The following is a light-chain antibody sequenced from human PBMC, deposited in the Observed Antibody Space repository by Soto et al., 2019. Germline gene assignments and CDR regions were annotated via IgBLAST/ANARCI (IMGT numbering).Light chain of an antibody. CDR1: QSVSSS. J-gene: IGKJ1*01. Sequence: EVVMTQSADILSVSPGERATLSCRASQSVSSSLAWYQQKPGQAPRLLIYGASTRATGVPARFSGSGSGTEFTLTISSLQSEDVAVYYCQHFHNWPPWTFGQGTRVEIK. V-gene: IGKV3-15*01. CDR3: QHFHNWPPWT. CDR2: GAS.